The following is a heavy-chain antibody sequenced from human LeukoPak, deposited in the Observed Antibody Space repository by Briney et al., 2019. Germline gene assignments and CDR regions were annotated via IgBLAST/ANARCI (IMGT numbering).Heavy chain of an antibody. CDR1: GYTFTSYY. D-gene: IGHD2-2*01. V-gene: IGHV1-46*01. Sequence: ASVKVSCKASGYTFTSYYMHWVRQAPGQGLEWMGIINPSAGSTSYAQKFQGRVTMTRDTSTSTVYMELSSLRSEDTAVYYCARDRYCSSTSCYGGDYWGQGTLVTVSS. CDR2: INPSAGST. CDR3: ARDRYCSSTSCYGGDY. J-gene: IGHJ4*02.